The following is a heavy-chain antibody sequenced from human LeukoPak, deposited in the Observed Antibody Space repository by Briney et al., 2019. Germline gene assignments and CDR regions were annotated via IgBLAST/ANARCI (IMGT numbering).Heavy chain of an antibody. CDR2: IYNSGST. D-gene: IGHD1-7*01. Sequence: SETLSLTCTVSGGSISIYYWSWVRQPLGKGLEWIGYIYNSGSTTYNPSLKSRATISVDTSKNQFSLKLTSMTAADTAFYYCVRDRELHYWGQGILVTVSS. CDR1: GGSISIYY. CDR3: VRDRELHY. V-gene: IGHV4-59*01. J-gene: IGHJ4*02.